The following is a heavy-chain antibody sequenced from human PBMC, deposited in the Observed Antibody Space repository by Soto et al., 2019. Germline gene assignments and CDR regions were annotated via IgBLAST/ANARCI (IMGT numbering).Heavy chain of an antibody. J-gene: IGHJ6*02. Sequence: PSETLSLTCTVSGGSMSSPSYYWGWIRQPPGKGLEWIGHIFYSGTSYYTPSLKSRVTMSVDTSQNQFFLMLSSLTAADSAVYYCARDAYGGNFYHYAVGVWGQGITVTVSS. CDR1: GGSMSSPSYY. D-gene: IGHD4-17*01. V-gene: IGHV4-39*07. CDR2: IFYSGTS. CDR3: ARDAYGGNFYHYAVGV.